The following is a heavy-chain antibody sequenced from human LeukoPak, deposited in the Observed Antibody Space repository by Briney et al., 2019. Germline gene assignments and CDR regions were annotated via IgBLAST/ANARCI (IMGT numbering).Heavy chain of an antibody. D-gene: IGHD1-7*01. Sequence: ASVKVSCKASGYTFTSYDVNWVRQATGQGLEWMGWMNPNSGNTGYAQKFQGRVTMTRNTSISTAYMELSSLRSEDTAVYYCARGATGTTHADYWGQGTLVTVSS. CDR2: MNPNSGNT. CDR3: ARGATGTTHADY. CDR1: GYTFTSYD. J-gene: IGHJ4*02. V-gene: IGHV1-8*01.